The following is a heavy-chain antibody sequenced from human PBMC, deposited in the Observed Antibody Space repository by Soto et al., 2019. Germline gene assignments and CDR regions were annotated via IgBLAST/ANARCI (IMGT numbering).Heavy chain of an antibody. CDR1: GFTFSRYA. Sequence: QGVLVQNGGDVKKPGASVKVSCKASGFTFSRYAINWVRQAPGQGLEWMGFISGYNGNTNYAQNLQGRVTMTTDTSRTTAYMELGRLTSDDTAVYYCARGLKSRPVAGPNDALDIWGQGTMVTVSS. CDR3: ARGLKSRPVAGPNDALDI. CDR2: ISGYNGNT. V-gene: IGHV1-18*01. D-gene: IGHD6-19*01. J-gene: IGHJ3*02.